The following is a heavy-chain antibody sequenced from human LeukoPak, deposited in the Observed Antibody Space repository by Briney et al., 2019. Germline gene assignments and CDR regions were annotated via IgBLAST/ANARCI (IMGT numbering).Heavy chain of an antibody. D-gene: IGHD4-11*01. CDR3: ATTPSNLFHS. V-gene: IGHV4-39*01. CDR1: GGSISSSSYY. CDR2: IQYSGIT. J-gene: IGHJ5*01. Sequence: SETLPLTCPVSGGSISSSSYYWGWIRQPPGKGLEWIGSIQYSGITYYSPSLKSRVTVSVDTSKNQFTLNLKSVTAADAAVYYCATTPSNLFHSWGQGTLLTVSS.